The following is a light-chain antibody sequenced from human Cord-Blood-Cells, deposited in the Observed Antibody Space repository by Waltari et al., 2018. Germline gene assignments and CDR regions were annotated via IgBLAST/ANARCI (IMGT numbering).Light chain of an antibody. CDR2: EVS. J-gene: IGLJ1*01. Sequence: QSALTQPASVSGSPGQSITISCTGTSSDVGSYNLVSWYQQHPGKAPKLMIYEVSKRPSGVSNRFSGSKSGNTAYLTISGLQAEDEADYYCCSYAGRYVFGTGTKVTVL. CDR3: CSYAGRYV. V-gene: IGLV2-23*02. CDR1: SSDVGSYNL.